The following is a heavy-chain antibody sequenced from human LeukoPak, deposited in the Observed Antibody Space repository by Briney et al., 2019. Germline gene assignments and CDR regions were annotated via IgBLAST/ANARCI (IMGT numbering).Heavy chain of an antibody. Sequence: ASVKVSCKASGGTFSSYAISWVRQAPGQGLEWMGRIIPILGIANYAQKFQGRVTITADKSTSTAYMELSSLRSEDTAVYYCARVWAAAGNDYYYYYGMDVWGQGTTVTVSS. CDR2: IIPILGIA. J-gene: IGHJ6*02. V-gene: IGHV1-69*04. CDR1: GGTFSSYA. D-gene: IGHD6-13*01. CDR3: ARVWAAAGNDYYYYYGMDV.